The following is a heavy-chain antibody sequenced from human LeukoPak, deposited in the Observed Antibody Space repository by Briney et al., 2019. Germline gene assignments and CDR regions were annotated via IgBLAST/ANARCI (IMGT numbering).Heavy chain of an antibody. CDR1: GGSINSYY. V-gene: IGHV4-4*07. J-gene: IGHJ4*02. D-gene: IGHD2-2*01. CDR3: ARMVPAGTHNY. Sequence: SETLSLTCTVSGGSINSYYWSWIRQPAGKGLEWIGHIYASGSNDYNPSLKSRVTMSLDMAKNQFSLRLTSVTAADTAVYFCARMVPAGTHNYWGQGLLVTVSS. CDR2: IYASGSN.